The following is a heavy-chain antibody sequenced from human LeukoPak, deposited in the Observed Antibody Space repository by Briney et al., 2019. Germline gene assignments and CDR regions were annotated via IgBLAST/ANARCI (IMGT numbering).Heavy chain of an antibody. J-gene: IGHJ4*02. D-gene: IGHD6-19*01. CDR2: IYYSGST. CDR3: ARGRRGIAVAFFDY. V-gene: IGHV4-39*07. CDR1: GGSISSSSYY. Sequence: PSETLSLTCTVSGGSISSSSYYWGWIRQPPGKGLEWIGSIYYSGSTYYNPSLKSRVTISVDTSKNQFSLKLSSVTAADTAVYYCARGRRGIAVAFFDYWGQGTLVTVSS.